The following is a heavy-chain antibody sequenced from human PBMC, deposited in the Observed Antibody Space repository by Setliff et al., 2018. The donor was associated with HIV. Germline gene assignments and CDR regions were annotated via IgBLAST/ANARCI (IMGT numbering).Heavy chain of an antibody. CDR1: GGSFSSYT. V-gene: IGHV1-69*16. CDR2: IIPFTGTT. D-gene: IGHD3-10*01. CDR3: ARAPRLTMIRGVFDY. Sequence: ASVKVSCKASGGSFSSYTITWVRQAPGQGLEWMGGIIPFTGTTNYAQKFQGRVTITTDESRSIVYMEVSSLRSEDTAVYYCARAPRLTMIRGVFDYWGQGTLVTVSS. J-gene: IGHJ4*02.